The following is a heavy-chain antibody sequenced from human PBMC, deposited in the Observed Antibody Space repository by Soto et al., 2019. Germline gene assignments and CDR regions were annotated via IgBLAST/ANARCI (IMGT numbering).Heavy chain of an antibody. CDR3: ERVPLWFGEKADY. J-gene: IGHJ4*02. CDR2: INSDGSST. CDR1: GFTFSSYW. V-gene: IGHV3-74*01. Sequence: AASGFTFSSYWMHWVRQAPGKGLVWVSRINSDGSSTSYADSVKGRFTISRDNAKNTLYLQMNSLRAEDTAVYYCERVPLWFGEKADYWGQGTLVTVSS. D-gene: IGHD3-10*01.